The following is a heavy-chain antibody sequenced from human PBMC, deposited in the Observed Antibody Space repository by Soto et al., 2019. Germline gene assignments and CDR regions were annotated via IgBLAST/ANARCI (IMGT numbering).Heavy chain of an antibody. CDR3: AKDPGEWLVAWFDP. V-gene: IGHV3-30*18. J-gene: IGHJ5*02. D-gene: IGHD6-19*01. CDR1: GFTFSSYG. CDR2: ISYDGSNK. Sequence: PGGSLRLSCAASGFTFSSYGMHWVRQAPGKGLEWVAVISYDGSNKYYADSVKGRFTISRDNSKNTLYLQMNSLRAEDTAVYYCAKDPGEWLVAWFDPWGQGTLVTVSS.